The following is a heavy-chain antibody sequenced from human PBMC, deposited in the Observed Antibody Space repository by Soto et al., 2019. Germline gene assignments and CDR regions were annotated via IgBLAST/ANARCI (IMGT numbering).Heavy chain of an antibody. Sequence: QVQLVQSGAEVKKPGASVKVSCKASGYTFTSYAMHWVRQAPGQRLEWMGWINAGNGNTKYSQKLQGRVTITRDTSASTAYMELSSLRSEDTAVYYCARERYFDYWGQGTLVTVSS. CDR2: INAGNGNT. J-gene: IGHJ4*02. V-gene: IGHV1-3*01. CDR1: GYTFTSYA. CDR3: ARERYFDY.